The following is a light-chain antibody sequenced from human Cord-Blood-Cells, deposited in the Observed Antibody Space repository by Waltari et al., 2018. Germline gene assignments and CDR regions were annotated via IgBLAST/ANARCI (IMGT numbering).Light chain of an antibody. CDR3: QQYYSTPPFT. CDR2: WAS. V-gene: IGKV4-1*01. Sequence: DIVMTLSPDSLAVSLGERATINCNSSQSVLYSSNNKNYLAWYQQKPGQPPKLLIYWASTRESGVPDRFSGSGSGTDFTLTISSLQAEDVAVYYCQQYYSTPPFTFGPGTKVDIK. J-gene: IGKJ3*01. CDR1: QSVLYSSNNKNY.